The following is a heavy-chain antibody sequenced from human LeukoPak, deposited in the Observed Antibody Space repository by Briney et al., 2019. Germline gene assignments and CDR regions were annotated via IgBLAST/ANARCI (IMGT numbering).Heavy chain of an antibody. CDR3: ARDKPVATMWDY. J-gene: IGHJ4*02. V-gene: IGHV1-2*02. CDR2: INPNSGGT. D-gene: IGHD5-24*01. CDR1: GYTFTGYY. Sequence: ASVKVSCKASGYTFTGYYMHWVRQAPGQGLEWMGWINPNSGGTNYAQKFQGRVTMTRDTSISTAYMELSRLRSDDTAVYYCARDKPVATMWDYWGQGTLVTASS.